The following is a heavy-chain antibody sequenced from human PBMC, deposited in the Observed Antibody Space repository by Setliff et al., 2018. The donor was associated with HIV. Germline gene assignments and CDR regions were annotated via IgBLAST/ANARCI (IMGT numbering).Heavy chain of an antibody. CDR3: ARPVSKYFYGMDV. CDR1: GVSISSHY. CDR2: LYHAGST. V-gene: IGHV4-59*11. Sequence: SETLSLTCNVSGVSISSHYWSWIRQPPGKGLEWIGTLYHAGSTSYNSSLKSRVTISGDTSNNQLSLSLSSVTAADTAVYYCARPVSKYFYGMDVWGLGTTVTVSS. J-gene: IGHJ6*02.